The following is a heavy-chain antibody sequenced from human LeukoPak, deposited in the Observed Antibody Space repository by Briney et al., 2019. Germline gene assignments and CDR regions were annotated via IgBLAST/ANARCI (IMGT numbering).Heavy chain of an antibody. CDR2: INILSNYI. V-gene: IGHV3-21*01. D-gene: IGHD5-18*01. CDR1: GFTFSSYS. CDR3: ARGYTCGY. J-gene: IGHJ4*02. Sequence: GGSLRLSSAASGFTFSSYSMNWVRQAPGKGLEWVSSINILSNYIYYADSVKGRFTISRDNAKNSLYLQMNSLRAEDTAVYYCARGYTCGYWGQGTLVIVSS.